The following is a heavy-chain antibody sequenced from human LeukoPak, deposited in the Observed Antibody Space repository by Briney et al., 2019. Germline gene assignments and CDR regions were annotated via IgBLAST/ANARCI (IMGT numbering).Heavy chain of an antibody. CDR1: AYSIRSGYF. V-gene: IGHV4-38-2*02. Sequence: KASETLSLTCTVPAYSIRSGYFWGWIRQPPGKGLEWIASIYHSGSTYYNPSLKSRVTLSVDTSKNQFSLKLTSVTAADTAVYYCARVLYYDVLTGYYINGWFDPWGQGTLVTVSS. CDR2: IYHSGST. J-gene: IGHJ5*02. D-gene: IGHD3-9*01. CDR3: ARVLYYDVLTGYYINGWFDP.